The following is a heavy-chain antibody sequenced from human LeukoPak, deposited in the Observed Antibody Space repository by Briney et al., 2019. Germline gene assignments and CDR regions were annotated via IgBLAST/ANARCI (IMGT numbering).Heavy chain of an antibody. CDR2: IYYSGST. Sequence: SQTLSLTCTVSGGSISSGDYYWSWIRQPPGEGLEWIGSIYYSGSTYYNPSLKSRVTISVDTSKNQFSLKLSSVTAADTAVYYCARDRQQLVLDYWGQGTLVTVSS. CDR3: ARDRQQLVLDY. V-gene: IGHV4-39*07. D-gene: IGHD6-13*01. CDR1: GGSISSGDYY. J-gene: IGHJ4*02.